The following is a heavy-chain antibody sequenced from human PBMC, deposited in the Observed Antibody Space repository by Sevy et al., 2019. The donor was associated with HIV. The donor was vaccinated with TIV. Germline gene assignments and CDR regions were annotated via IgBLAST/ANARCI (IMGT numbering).Heavy chain of an antibody. D-gene: IGHD3-10*01. CDR1: GFPFTNSW. J-gene: IGHJ6*02. V-gene: IGHV3-15*07. Sequence: GGSLRLSCAASGFPFTNSWVNWVRQAPGRGLEWVGRIKSKTDGGTLDYAAPVKGRFTISRDDSKNTLYLQMKSLETEDTAVYYCTTGVREVPDYYYGMDVWGQGTTVTVSS. CDR3: TTGVREVPDYYYGMDV. CDR2: IKSKTDGGTL.